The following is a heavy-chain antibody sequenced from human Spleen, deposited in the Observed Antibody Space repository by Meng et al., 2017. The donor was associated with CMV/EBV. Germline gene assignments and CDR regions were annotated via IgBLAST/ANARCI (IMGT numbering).Heavy chain of an antibody. CDR3: AKDGGGGDSHDGFDI. CDR2: IKQDGSEK. D-gene: IGHD3-16*01. V-gene: IGHV3-7*04. CDR1: GFTFSSFW. Sequence: GESLKISCAASGFTFSSFWMSWVRQAPGKGLEWVANIKQDGSEKYYVDSVKGRFTISRANAKTSLYLQMNSLRGEDTAIYYCAKDGGGGDSHDGFDIWGQGTMVTVSS. J-gene: IGHJ3*02.